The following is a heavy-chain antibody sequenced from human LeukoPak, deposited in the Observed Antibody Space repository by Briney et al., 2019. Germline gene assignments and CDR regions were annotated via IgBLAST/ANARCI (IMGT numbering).Heavy chain of an antibody. CDR1: GGSISSGDYY. V-gene: IGHV4-30-4*01. CDR3: ARVESEIAPSHPYNWFDP. D-gene: IGHD6-13*01. Sequence: PSETLSLTCTVSGGSISSGDYYWSWIRQPPGKGLEWIGYIYYSGSTYYNPSLKSRVTISVDTSKNQFSLKLSSVTAADTAVYYCARVESEIAPSHPYNWFDPWGQGTLVTVSP. CDR2: IYYSGST. J-gene: IGHJ5*02.